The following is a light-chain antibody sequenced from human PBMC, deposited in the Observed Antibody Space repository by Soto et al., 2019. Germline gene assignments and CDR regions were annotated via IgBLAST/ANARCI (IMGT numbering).Light chain of an antibody. Sequence: QSALTQPRSVSGSPGQSVTISCTGTSSDVGGYSYVSWYQQHPGKAPKLMIYDVSKRPSGVPDRFSGSKSGNTASLTISGLQAEDEADYYCCSSAGSYSYFFGTGTKVTVL. CDR1: SSDVGGYSY. CDR3: CSSAGSYSYF. CDR2: DVS. J-gene: IGLJ1*01. V-gene: IGLV2-11*01.